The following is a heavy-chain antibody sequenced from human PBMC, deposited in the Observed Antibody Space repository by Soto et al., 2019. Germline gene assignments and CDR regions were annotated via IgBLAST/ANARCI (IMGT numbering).Heavy chain of an antibody. Sequence: GGSLRLSCAASGFTFRSFTMNWVRQAPGKGLEWVSTISINSAYIYYTDALSGRFTISRDNAKNSLHLQMNSLRAEDTAVYYCTRDASRDSSARGWFDPWGPGTLVTVSS. V-gene: IGHV3-21*01. CDR3: TRDASRDSSARGWFDP. CDR1: GFTFRSFT. D-gene: IGHD6-13*01. J-gene: IGHJ5*02. CDR2: ISINSAYI.